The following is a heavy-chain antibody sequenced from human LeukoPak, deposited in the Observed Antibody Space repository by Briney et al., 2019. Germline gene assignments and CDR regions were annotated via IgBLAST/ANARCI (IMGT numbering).Heavy chain of an antibody. D-gene: IGHD4-17*01. J-gene: IGHJ1*01. V-gene: IGHV3-73*01. CDR1: GFTFSGSA. CDR3: AKEIYGDSTGGRFQQ. CDR2: IRSKANSYAT. Sequence: GGSLRLSCVASGFTFSGSAMHWVRQASGKGLEWVGRIRSKANSYATAYAASVKGRFTISRDDSKNTAYLQMNSLRAEDTAVYYCAKEIYGDSTGGRFQQWGQGTLVTVSS.